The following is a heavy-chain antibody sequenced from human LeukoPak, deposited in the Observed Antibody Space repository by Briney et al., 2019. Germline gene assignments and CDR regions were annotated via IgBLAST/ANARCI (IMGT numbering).Heavy chain of an antibody. D-gene: IGHD3-10*01. CDR2: IYWDDDK. J-gene: IGHJ4*02. CDR1: GFSLSTSGVG. Sequence: ESGPTLVNPTQTLTLTCTFSGFSLSTSGVGVGWIRQPPGKALEWLALIYWDDDKRYSPSLKSRLTITKDTSKNQVVLTMTNMDSVDTATYYCAHRNGNLVRGVISFDYWGQGTLVTVSS. V-gene: IGHV2-5*02. CDR3: AHRNGNLVRGVISFDY.